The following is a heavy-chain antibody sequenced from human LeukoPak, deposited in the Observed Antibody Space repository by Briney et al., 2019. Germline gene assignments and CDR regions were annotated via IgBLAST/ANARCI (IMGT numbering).Heavy chain of an antibody. CDR2: ISAYNGNT. CDR3: AGDHDIVVIPPTKRGGWFDP. Sequence: ASVKVSCKASGYTFTSYGISWVRQAPGQGLEWMGWISAYNGNTNYAQKLQGRVTMTTDTSTSTAYMELRSLRPEDTAVYYCAGDHDIVVIPPTKRGGWFDPWGQGTLVTVSS. V-gene: IGHV1-18*01. CDR1: GYTFTSYG. J-gene: IGHJ5*02. D-gene: IGHD2-2*01.